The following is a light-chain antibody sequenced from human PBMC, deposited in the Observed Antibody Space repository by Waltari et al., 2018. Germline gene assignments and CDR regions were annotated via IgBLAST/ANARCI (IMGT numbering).Light chain of an antibody. CDR1: QSVSSY. V-gene: IGKV3-11*01. Sequence: EIVLTQSPATLSLSPGERATLSCRASQSVSSYLAWYQQKAGQAPRLLIYDASTRATGMPARFSGSGSGTDFTLTISSLEPEDFAVYYCQQRSNWPVTFGQGTRLEIK. CDR2: DAS. J-gene: IGKJ5*01. CDR3: QQRSNWPVT.